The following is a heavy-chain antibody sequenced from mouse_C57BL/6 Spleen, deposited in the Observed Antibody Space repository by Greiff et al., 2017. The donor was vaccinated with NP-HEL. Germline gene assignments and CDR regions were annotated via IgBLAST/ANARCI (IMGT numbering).Heavy chain of an antibody. Sequence: VQLQQSVAELVRPGASVKLSCTASGFNFTNSYMHWVKQRPEQGLEWIGRIFPANGNTKYAPKFQGKATITADTSSNTAYLQLSSLTSEDTASYNSAYNWDVPFDYWGQGTTLTVSS. CDR2: IFPANGNT. J-gene: IGHJ2*01. V-gene: IGHV14-3*01. CDR3: AYNWDVPFDY. CDR1: GFNFTNSY. D-gene: IGHD4-1*01.